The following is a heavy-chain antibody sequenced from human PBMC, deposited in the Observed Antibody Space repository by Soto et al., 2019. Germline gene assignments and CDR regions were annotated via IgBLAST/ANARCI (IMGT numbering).Heavy chain of an antibody. J-gene: IGHJ5*02. CDR3: ARAPYRLLSLDRGYSGYDEVLWFDP. CDR2: ISYDGSNK. V-gene: IGHV3-30-3*01. CDR1: GFTFSSYA. D-gene: IGHD5-12*01. Sequence: GGSLRLSCAASGFTFSSYAMHWVRQAPGKGLEWVAVISYDGSNKYYADSVKGRFTISRDNSKNTLYLQMNSLRAEDTAVYYCARAPYRLLSLDRGYSGYDEVLWFDPWGQGTLVTVSS.